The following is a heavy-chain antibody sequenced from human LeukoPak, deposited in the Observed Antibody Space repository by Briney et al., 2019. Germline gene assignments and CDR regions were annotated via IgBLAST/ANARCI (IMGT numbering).Heavy chain of an antibody. D-gene: IGHD3-16*01. CDR2: ISWNSGSI. V-gene: IGHV3-9*01. Sequence: GRSLRLSCAASGFTFDDYAMHWVRQAPGKGLEWVSGISWNSGSIGYADSVKGRFTISRDNAKNSLYLQMNSLRAEDTALYYCAKDRGEYYYYGMDVWGQGTTVTVSS. CDR3: AKDRGEYYYYGMDV. J-gene: IGHJ6*02. CDR1: GFTFDDYA.